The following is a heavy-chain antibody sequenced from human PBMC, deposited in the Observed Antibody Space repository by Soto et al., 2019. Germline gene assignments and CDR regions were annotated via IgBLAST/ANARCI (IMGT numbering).Heavy chain of an antibody. Sequence: ASVKVSCKASGYPFTSYYLHWVRQAPGQGPEWMGRINVSDGSARYAQNFQGRVTMTRDTSTTTVYMELSPLRSDDTAVYYCAREAAVAGTAFDHWGQGTLVTVSS. CDR2: INVSDGSA. V-gene: IGHV1-46*01. D-gene: IGHD6-19*01. CDR1: GYPFTSYY. CDR3: AREAAVAGTAFDH. J-gene: IGHJ5*02.